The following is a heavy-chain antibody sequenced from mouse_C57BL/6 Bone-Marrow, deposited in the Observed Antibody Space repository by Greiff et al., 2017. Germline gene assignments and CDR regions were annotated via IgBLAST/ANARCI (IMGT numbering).Heavy chain of an antibody. J-gene: IGHJ4*01. Sequence: QVQLQQPGAELVKPGASVKLSCKASGYTFTSYWMHWVKQRPGQGLEWIGMIHPNSGSTNYNEKFKSKATLTVDKSSSTAYMQLSSLTSEDSAVXYCAKGYYFGSSDYYAMDDWGQGTSVTVSS. D-gene: IGHD1-1*01. CDR1: GYTFTSYW. V-gene: IGHV1-64*01. CDR3: AKGYYFGSSDYYAMDD. CDR2: IHPNSGST.